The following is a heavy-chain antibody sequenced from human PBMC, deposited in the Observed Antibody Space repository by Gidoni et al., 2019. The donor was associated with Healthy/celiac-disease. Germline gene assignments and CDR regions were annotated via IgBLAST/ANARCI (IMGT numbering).Heavy chain of an antibody. J-gene: IGHJ4*02. Sequence: ELQPVESGGGLVQSGRSLRLTCAASGFTFADYAMHWVRQAPGKGLEWVSGISWNSGSIGYADSVKGRFTISRDNAKNSLYLQMNSLRAEDTALYNCAEDLGRFGELLQVWGQGTLVTVSS. V-gene: IGHV3-9*01. D-gene: IGHD3-10*01. CDR2: ISWNSGSI. CDR1: GFTFADYA. CDR3: AEDLGRFGELLQV.